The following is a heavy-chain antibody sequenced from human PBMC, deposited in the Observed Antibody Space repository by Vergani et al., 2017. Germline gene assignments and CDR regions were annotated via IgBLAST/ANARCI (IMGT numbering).Heavy chain of an antibody. J-gene: IGHJ4*02. CDR1: GGSFSGYY. D-gene: IGHD3-9*01. Sequence: QVQLQQWGAGLLKPSETLSLTCAVYGGSFSGYYWNWIRQPPGKGLEWIGEINHSGSTNYNPSLKSRVTISVDTSKNLFSLKLSSLTAADTAVYYCARGFRYFDWILYGGNPYDYWGQGTLVTVSS. CDR2: INHSGST. CDR3: ARGFRYFDWILYGGNPYDY. V-gene: IGHV4-34*01.